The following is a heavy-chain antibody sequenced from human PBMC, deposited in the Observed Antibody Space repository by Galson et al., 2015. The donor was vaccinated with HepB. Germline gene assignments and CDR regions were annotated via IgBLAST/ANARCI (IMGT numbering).Heavy chain of an antibody. CDR3: VGTTSKDY. CDR2: IYSAGST. D-gene: IGHD7-27*01. Sequence: LRLSCAASVFTVRNNYMSWVRQAPGKGLEWVSVIYSAGSTHYADSVKGRFTISRDNSENTLYLQMNGLRTEDTAVYYCVGTTSKDYWGQGTLVTVSS. CDR1: VFTVRNNY. V-gene: IGHV3-53*01. J-gene: IGHJ4*02.